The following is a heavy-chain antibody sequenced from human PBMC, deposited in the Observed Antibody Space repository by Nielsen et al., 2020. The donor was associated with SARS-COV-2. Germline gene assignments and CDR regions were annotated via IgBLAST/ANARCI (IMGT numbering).Heavy chain of an antibody. Sequence: SETLFLTCAVYGGSFGGYYWSWIRQPPGKGLEWIGEINHSGSTNYNPSLKSRVTISVDTSKNQFSLKLSSVTAADTAVYYCARRGKLRLTSYYFDYWGQGTLVTVSS. CDR1: GGSFGGYY. CDR3: ARRGKLRLTSYYFDY. J-gene: IGHJ4*02. D-gene: IGHD1-7*01. V-gene: IGHV4-34*01. CDR2: INHSGST.